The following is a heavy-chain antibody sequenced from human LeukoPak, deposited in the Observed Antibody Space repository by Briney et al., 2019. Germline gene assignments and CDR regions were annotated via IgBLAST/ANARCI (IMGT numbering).Heavy chain of an antibody. J-gene: IGHJ4*02. V-gene: IGHV3-7*01. D-gene: IGHD4-17*01. CDR2: IKQDGSEK. CDR1: GFTFSSYW. CDR3: ARGSDYGDYMGLKNDY. Sequence: GGSLRLSCAASGFTFSSYWMSWVRQAPGQGLEWVANIKQDGSEKYYVDSVKGRFTISRDNAKNSLYLQMNSLKAEDTAVYYCARGSDYGDYMGLKNDYWGQGTLVTVSS.